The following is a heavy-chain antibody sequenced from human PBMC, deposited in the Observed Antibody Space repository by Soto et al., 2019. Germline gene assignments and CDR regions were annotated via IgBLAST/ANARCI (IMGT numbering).Heavy chain of an antibody. D-gene: IGHD2-15*01. CDR1: GFTFRRYA. Sequence: EVQRLESGGGLVQPGGSLRLSCAASGFTFRRYAMSWVRQAPGKGLESGSAISGSGGSTYYADSVKGRFAISRDKSKNTLYLQMNSLRAEDTAVYYCAKELAGGYCSGGSCSGDAFDIWGQGTMVTVSS. CDR3: AKELAGGYCSGGSCSGDAFDI. V-gene: IGHV3-23*01. CDR2: ISGSGGST. J-gene: IGHJ3*02.